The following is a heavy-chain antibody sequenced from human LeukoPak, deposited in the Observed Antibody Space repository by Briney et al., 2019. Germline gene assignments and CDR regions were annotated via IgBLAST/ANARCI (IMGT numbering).Heavy chain of an antibody. J-gene: IGHJ5*02. CDR1: GFTFSSYS. CDR2: ISSSGSTI. Sequence: HTGGSLRLSCAASGFTFSSYSMNWVRQAPEKGLEWVSYISSSGSTIYYADSVKGRFTISRDNAKNSLYLQMNSLRAEDTAVYYCAREPIAAAGNPFFDPWGQGTLVTVSS. CDR3: AREPIAAAGNPFFDP. D-gene: IGHD6-13*01. V-gene: IGHV3-48*04.